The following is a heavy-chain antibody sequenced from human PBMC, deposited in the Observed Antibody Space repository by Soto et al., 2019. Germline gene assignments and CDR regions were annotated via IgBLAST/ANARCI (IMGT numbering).Heavy chain of an antibody. CDR1: GFTFNFFA. CDR2: IIGSDGTT. D-gene: IGHD3-10*01. Sequence: GSLRLSCAASGFTFNFFALSWVRQPPGKGLEWVSSIIGSDGTTYYADSVKGRFTISGDVSKHTVFLQMNSLRAEDTAVYYCANQGGSGRLKIFDYWGQGTLVTVSS. J-gene: IGHJ4*02. CDR3: ANQGGSGRLKIFDY. V-gene: IGHV3-23*01.